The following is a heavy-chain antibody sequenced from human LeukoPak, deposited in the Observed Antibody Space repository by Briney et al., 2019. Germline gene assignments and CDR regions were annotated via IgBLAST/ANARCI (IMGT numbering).Heavy chain of an antibody. D-gene: IGHD3-10*01. J-gene: IGHJ4*02. CDR3: TRPRSGTPFDY. CDR2: IRSKANSYAT. V-gene: IGHV3-73*01. Sequence: GGSLRLSCAASGFTFSGSAMHWVRQASGKGLGWVGRIRSKANSYATAYAASVKGRFTISRDDSNNTAYLQMNSLKTEDTAVYYCTRPRSGTPFDYWGQGTLVTVSS. CDR1: GFTFSGSA.